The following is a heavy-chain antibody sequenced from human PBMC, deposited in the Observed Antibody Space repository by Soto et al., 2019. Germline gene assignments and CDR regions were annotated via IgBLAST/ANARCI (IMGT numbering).Heavy chain of an antibody. J-gene: IGHJ4*02. CDR3: AAPSLYYYDSSGYSGGAGSLDY. Sequence: PGGSLRLSCAASGFTFSSYEMNWVRQAPGKGLEWVSYISSSGSTIYYADSVKGRFTISRDNAKNPLYLQMNSLRAEDTAVYYCAAPSLYYYDSSGYSGGAGSLDYWGQGTLVTVSS. CDR1: GFTFSSYE. CDR2: ISSSGSTI. D-gene: IGHD3-22*01. V-gene: IGHV3-48*03.